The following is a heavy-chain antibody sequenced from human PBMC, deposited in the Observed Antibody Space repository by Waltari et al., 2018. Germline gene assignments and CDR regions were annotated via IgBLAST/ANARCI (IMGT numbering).Heavy chain of an antibody. D-gene: IGHD2-15*01. Sequence: QLQLQESGPGLVKPSGTLSLTCTVSGDSMSGNNWWSWVRQSPEKGLEWIGQSHRSGRTNYNPSLESRATISIDTANNQFSLKLTSTTAADTAVYYGARDRGRGLYLDSWGQGTLVTVSP. J-gene: IGHJ4*02. CDR3: ARDRGRGLYLDS. V-gene: IGHV4-4*02. CDR2: SHRSGRT. CDR1: GDSMSGNNW.